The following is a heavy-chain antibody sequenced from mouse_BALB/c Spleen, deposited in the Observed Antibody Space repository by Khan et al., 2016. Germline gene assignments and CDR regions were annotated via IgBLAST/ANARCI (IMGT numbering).Heavy chain of an antibody. CDR1: GYTFTNYG. D-gene: IGHD2-4*01. CDR2: MNTYTGEP. J-gene: IGHJ1*01. V-gene: IGHV9-3-1*01. Sequence: QIQLVQSGPELKKPGETVKISCTASGYTFTNYGMNWVKQAPGKGLKWMGWMNTYTGEPTYAHDFKVRFAFSLKTSARTAYLQINNLTNEDTATYFCARDYDYDGDWYFDVWGAGTTVTVSS. CDR3: ARDYDYDGDWYFDV.